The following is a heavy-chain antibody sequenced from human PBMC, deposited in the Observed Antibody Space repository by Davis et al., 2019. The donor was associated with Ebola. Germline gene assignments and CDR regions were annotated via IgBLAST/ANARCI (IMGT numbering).Heavy chain of an antibody. CDR1: SYSISSGYY. CDR2: IHHSGST. J-gene: IGHJ4*02. CDR3: ARDIRRGDFDY. Sequence: SQTLSLTCAVSSYSISSGYYWGWIRQPPGKVLEWIGSIHHSGSTYYNPSLKSRLTISIDTSKNQFSLNLSSVTAADTAVYYCARDIRRGDFDYWGQGTPVTVSS. V-gene: IGHV4-38-2*02. D-gene: IGHD3-10*01.